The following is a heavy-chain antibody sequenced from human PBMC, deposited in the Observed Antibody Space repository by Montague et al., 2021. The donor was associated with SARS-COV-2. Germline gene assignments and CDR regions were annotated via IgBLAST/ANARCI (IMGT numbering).Heavy chain of an antibody. J-gene: IGHJ4*02. CDR2: IKQDESEK. V-gene: IGHV3-7*01. Sequence: SLRLSCAASGFTFGSYWMSWVRQAPGKGLEWVANIKQDESEKSYVDSVKGRFTISRDNAKNSPYLQMHSLRAEDTAVYYCATDQNWAFDCWGQGALVTVSS. CDR1: GFTFGSYW. CDR3: ATDQNWAFDC. D-gene: IGHD7-27*01.